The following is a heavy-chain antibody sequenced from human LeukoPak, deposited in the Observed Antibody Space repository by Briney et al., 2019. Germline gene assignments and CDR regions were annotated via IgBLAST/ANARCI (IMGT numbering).Heavy chain of an antibody. CDR3: ARTVGYDTFDY. D-gene: IGHD5-12*01. CDR2: INHSGST. CDR1: GGSFSGYY. Sequence: SETLSLTCAVYGGSFSGYYWRWIRQPRGKGLEWIGEINHSGSTNYNPSLKSRVTISVDTSKNQFSLKLSSVTAADTAVYYCARTVGYDTFDYWGQGTLVTVSS. V-gene: IGHV4-34*01. J-gene: IGHJ4*02.